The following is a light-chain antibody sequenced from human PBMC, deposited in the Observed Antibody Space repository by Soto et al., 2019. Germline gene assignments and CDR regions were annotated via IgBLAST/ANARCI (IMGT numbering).Light chain of an antibody. Sequence: QSALTQPASVSGSPGQSITISCTGTSSDVGGYNYVSWYQQHPGKAPKLMIYDVTNRPSGISNRFSGSKSGNTASLTISXXXXXXEADYYCSSYTTSRTLVFGGGTKLTVL. CDR1: SSDVGGYNY. CDR3: SSYTTSRTLV. V-gene: IGLV2-14*03. J-gene: IGLJ2*01. CDR2: DVT.